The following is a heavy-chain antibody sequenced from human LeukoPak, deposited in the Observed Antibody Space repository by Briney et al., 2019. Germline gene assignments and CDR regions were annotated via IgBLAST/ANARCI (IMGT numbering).Heavy chain of an antibody. CDR3: ARDLDSWFGELLSEHWFDP. CDR1: GGSISSYY. J-gene: IGHJ5*02. Sequence: SETLSLTCTVSGGSISSYYWSWIRQPAGKGLEWIGRIYTSGSTNYNPSLKSRVTMSVDTSKNQFSLKLSSVTAADTAVYYCARDLDSWFGELLSEHWFDPWGQGTLVTVSS. D-gene: IGHD3-10*01. V-gene: IGHV4-4*07. CDR2: IYTSGST.